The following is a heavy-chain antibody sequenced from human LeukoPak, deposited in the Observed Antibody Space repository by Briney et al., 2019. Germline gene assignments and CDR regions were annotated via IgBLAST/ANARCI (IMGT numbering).Heavy chain of an antibody. Sequence: SQTLSLTCTVSGGSISSGGYYWSWIRQPAGKGLEYIGRIYSTGSTNYNPSLRSRVTISVDTSKNHFSLKLSSVTAADTAVYYCARAVTVTKIDYWGQGTLVTVSS. J-gene: IGHJ4*02. CDR2: IYSTGST. V-gene: IGHV4-61*02. CDR3: ARAVTVTKIDY. CDR1: GGSISSGGYY. D-gene: IGHD4-17*01.